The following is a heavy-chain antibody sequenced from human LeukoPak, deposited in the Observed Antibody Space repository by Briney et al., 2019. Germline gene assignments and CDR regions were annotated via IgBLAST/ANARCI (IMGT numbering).Heavy chain of an antibody. D-gene: IGHD3-9*01. Sequence: PRGALRLSCAASGFXFSSYGIHWVRQAPGKGLEWVAHISYDGSNKYYADSLKGRYTISRDNSKNTLYLQMNSLRAEETAVYYCATGENYDILTGYDYWGQGTLVTVSS. J-gene: IGHJ4*02. V-gene: IGHV3-30*03. CDR3: ATGENYDILTGYDY. CDR2: ISYDGSNK. CDR1: GFXFSSYG.